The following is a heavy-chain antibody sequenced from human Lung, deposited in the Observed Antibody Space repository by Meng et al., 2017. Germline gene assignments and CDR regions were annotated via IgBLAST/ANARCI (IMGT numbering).Heavy chain of an antibody. CDR2: LGAHDGDT. CDR1: DYTCTGYG. CDR3: ARGTPGRSYSDY. D-gene: IGHD3-10*01. V-gene: IGHV1-18*01. Sequence: QVQPVQSGPEVKKPGASVTVSCKASDYTCTGYGVSWVRQAPGQGLEWMAWLGAHDGDTSHAPKFQGRVTVSADRPTATAYMELRSLRSDDTAVYYCARGTPGRSYSDYWGQGTLVTVSS. J-gene: IGHJ4*02.